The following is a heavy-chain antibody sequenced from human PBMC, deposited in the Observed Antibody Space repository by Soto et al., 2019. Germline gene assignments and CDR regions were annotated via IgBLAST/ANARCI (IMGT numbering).Heavy chain of an antibody. V-gene: IGHV3-30-3*01. CDR3: ARAGQWIQLWFDFDL. CDR2: ISYDGSNK. Sequence: QVQLVESGGGVVQPGRSLRLSCAASGFTFSSYAMHWVRQAPGKGLEWVAVISYDGSNKYYADSVKGRFTISRDNSKNTLYLQMNSLRAEDTAVYYCARAGQWIQLWFDFDLWGRGTLVTVSS. CDR1: GFTFSSYA. D-gene: IGHD5-18*01. J-gene: IGHJ2*01.